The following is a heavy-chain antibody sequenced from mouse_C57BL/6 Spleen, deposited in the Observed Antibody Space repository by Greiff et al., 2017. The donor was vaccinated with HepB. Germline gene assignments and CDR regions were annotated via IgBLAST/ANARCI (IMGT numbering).Heavy chain of an antibody. V-gene: IGHV5-16*01. CDR1: GFTFSDYY. CDR2: INYDGSST. D-gene: IGHD2-5*01. CDR3: ARVPPYYSTLYFDY. J-gene: IGHJ2*01. Sequence: EVKLVESEGGLVQPGRSMKLSCTASGFTFSDYYMAWVRQVPEKGLEWVANINYDGSSTYYLDSLKSRFIISRDNAKNILYLQMSSLKSEDTATYYCARVPPYYSTLYFDYWGQGTTLTVSS.